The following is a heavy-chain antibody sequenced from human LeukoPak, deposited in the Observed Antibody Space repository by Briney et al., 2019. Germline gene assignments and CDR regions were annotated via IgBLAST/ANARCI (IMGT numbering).Heavy chain of an antibody. V-gene: IGHV1-8*01. D-gene: IGHD6-13*01. CDR2: MNPNSGNT. J-gene: IGHJ4*02. CDR1: GYTFTSYD. CDR3: ARLYSSSWYDYYFDF. Sequence: ASVKVSCKASGYTFTSYDINWVRQATGQGLEWMGWMNPNSGNTGYAQKFQGRVTMTRNTSISTAYMELSSLRSEDTAVYYCARLYSSSWYDYYFDFWGQGTLVTVSS.